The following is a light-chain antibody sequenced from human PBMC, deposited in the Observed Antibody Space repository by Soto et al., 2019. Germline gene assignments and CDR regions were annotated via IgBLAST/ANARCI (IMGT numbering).Light chain of an antibody. V-gene: IGKV1-5*01. Sequence: DIQMTQSPSTVSAYVGDSVTITCRASQSITTWLAWYQQRPGKAPKLLIYDVASLQSGVPSRFSGSGSGTDFTITISSLQPEDFATYYCLLDFRYFWAFGQGTKVDIK. CDR3: LLDFRYFWA. CDR2: DVA. CDR1: QSITTW. J-gene: IGKJ1*01.